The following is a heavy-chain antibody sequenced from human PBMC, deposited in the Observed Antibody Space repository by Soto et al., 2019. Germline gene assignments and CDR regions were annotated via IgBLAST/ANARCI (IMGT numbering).Heavy chain of an antibody. D-gene: IGHD6-19*01. V-gene: IGHV1-46*01. CDR1: GYTFTDYY. CDR2: ISPSGGST. J-gene: IGHJ5*02. CDR3: ARDGSSDWLTWFDP. Sequence: QVQLVQSGAEVKKPGASVKVSCKASGYTFTDYYMHWVRQAPGQGLEWMGIISPSGGSTYAQKFQGRVTVTRDTSTSTVYMELSSLRSEDTGVYYCARDGSSDWLTWFDPWGQGTLVTVSS.